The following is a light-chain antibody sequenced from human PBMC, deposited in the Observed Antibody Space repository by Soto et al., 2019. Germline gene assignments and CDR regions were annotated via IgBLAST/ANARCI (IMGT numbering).Light chain of an antibody. CDR3: QQYGDLPLT. CDR1: QDISKH. J-gene: IGKJ5*01. V-gene: IGKV1-33*01. Sequence: DVQMTQSPSSLSASVGDRVTITCQASQDISKHLSWYQQKPGKAPNLLICDASTLETGVPSRFSGSGSGTEFTFTISSLQPEDFATYYCQQYGDLPLTFGQGTRLEV. CDR2: DAS.